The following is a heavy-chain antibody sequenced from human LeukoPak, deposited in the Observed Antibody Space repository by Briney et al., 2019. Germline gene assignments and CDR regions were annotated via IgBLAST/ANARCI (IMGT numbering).Heavy chain of an antibody. CDR1: GFTFGSYA. J-gene: IGHJ4*02. V-gene: IGHV3-30*04. D-gene: IGHD3-22*01. CDR3: ARDRGYYDSSGYYSH. Sequence: GGSLRLSCAASGFTFGSYAMHWVRQAPGKGLEWVAVISYDGSNKYYADSVKGRFTISRDNSKNTLYLQLNSLRAEDTAVYYCARDRGYYDSSGYYSHWGQGTLVTVSS. CDR2: ISYDGSNK.